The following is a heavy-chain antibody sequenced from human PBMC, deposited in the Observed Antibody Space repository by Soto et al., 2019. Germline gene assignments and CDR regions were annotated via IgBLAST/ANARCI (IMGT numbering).Heavy chain of an antibody. J-gene: IGHJ4*02. CDR1: GFTFSSYG. Sequence: QVQLVESGGGVVQPGRSLRLSCAASGFTFSSYGMHWVRQAPGKGREWVALISSDGSNKYYADSVKGRFTISRDNSKNTLYLQMNTLRAEDTAVYYFAKGRADYYYGSGPFDYWGQGTLVTVSS. CDR2: ISSDGSNK. D-gene: IGHD3-10*01. V-gene: IGHV3-30*18. CDR3: AKGRADYYYGSGPFDY.